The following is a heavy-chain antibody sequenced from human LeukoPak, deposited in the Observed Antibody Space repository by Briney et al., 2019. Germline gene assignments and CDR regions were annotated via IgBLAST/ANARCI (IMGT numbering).Heavy chain of an antibody. V-gene: IGHV3-23*01. CDR2: ITGSVGST. D-gene: IGHD5-12*01. CDR3: AKKQGGIIVATTLHYYYGMDV. J-gene: IGHJ6*02. Sequence: GGSLRLSCAASVVTFSIYAMSSVRRAPGKGLEWGSAITGSVGSTYYADSVKVRFTISKDNSKNTLYLQMNSLRAEDTAVYYCAKKQGGIIVATTLHYYYGMDVWGQGTTVTVSS. CDR1: VVTFSIYA.